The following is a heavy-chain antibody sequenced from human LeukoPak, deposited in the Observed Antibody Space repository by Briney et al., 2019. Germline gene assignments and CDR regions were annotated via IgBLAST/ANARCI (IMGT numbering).Heavy chain of an antibody. D-gene: IGHD4-17*01. CDR1: GYSISSGYY. J-gene: IGHJ4*02. CDR3: ASMYGDYAY. V-gene: IGHV4-38-2*02. CDR2: IYHSGST. Sequence: SETLSLTCTVSGYSISSGYYWGWIRQPPGKGLEWIGSIYHSGSTYYNPSLKSRVTISVDTSKNQFSLKLSSVTAADTAVYYCASMYGDYAYWGQGTLVTVSS.